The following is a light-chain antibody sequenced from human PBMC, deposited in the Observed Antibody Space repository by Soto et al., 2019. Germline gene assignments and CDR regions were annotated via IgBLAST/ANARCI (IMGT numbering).Light chain of an antibody. J-gene: IGLJ2*01. V-gene: IGLV2-8*01. CDR3: TSYAGSNIPVV. Sequence: QSALTQPPSASGSPGQSVTISCTGTSSDVGGYNFVSWHQQHPGKAPKLMIYEVTKRPSGVPDRFSGSKSGNTASLTVSGLQGEDEADYYCTSYAGSNIPVVFGGGTKVTVL. CDR1: SSDVGGYNF. CDR2: EVT.